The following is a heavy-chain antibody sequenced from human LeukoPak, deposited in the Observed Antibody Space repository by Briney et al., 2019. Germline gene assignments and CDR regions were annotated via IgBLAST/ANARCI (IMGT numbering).Heavy chain of an antibody. CDR2: IRYDGSNK. Sequence: PGRSLRLSCAASGFTFSSYGMHWVRQAPGKGLEWVAFIRYDGSNKYYADSVKGRFTISRDNAKNSLYLQMNSLRAEDTAVYYCARDIYYDSSGYYGSVYWGQGTLVTVSS. CDR1: GFTFSSYG. J-gene: IGHJ4*02. D-gene: IGHD3-22*01. CDR3: ARDIYYDSSGYYGSVY. V-gene: IGHV3-33*01.